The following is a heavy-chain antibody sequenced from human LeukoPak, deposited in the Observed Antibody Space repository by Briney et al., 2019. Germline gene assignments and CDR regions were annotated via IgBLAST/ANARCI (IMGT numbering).Heavy chain of an antibody. CDR1: GFTFSSYS. J-gene: IGHJ4*02. CDR2: ISSSSSTI. V-gene: IGHV3-48*04. D-gene: IGHD3-16*02. Sequence: GGSLRLSCAASGFTFSSYSMNWVRQAPGKGLEWVSYISSSSSTIYYADPVKGRFTISRDNAKNSLYLQMNSLRAEDTAVYYCASAHYDYVWGSYRHSNFDYWGQGTLVTVSS. CDR3: ASAHYDYVWGSYRHSNFDY.